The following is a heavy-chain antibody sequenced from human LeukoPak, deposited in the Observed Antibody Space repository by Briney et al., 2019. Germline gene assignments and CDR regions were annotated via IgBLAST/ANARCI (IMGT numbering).Heavy chain of an antibody. D-gene: IGHD3-10*01. CDR2: INHSGST. Sequence: SETLSLTCAVSGGSFSGYYWSWIRQPPGKGLEWMGEINHSGSTNYNPSLKSRVTISVDTSKNQFSLKLSSVTAADTAVYYCARGRGLLWFGSPYYWGQGTLVTVSS. V-gene: IGHV4-34*01. CDR3: ARGRGLLWFGSPYY. J-gene: IGHJ4*02. CDR1: GGSFSGYY.